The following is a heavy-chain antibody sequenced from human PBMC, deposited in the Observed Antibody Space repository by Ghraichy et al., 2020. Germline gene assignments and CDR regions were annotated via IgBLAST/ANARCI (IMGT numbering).Heavy chain of an antibody. CDR2: INHSGST. Sequence: SETLSLTCAVYGGSFSGYYWSWIRQPPGKGLEWIGEINHSGSTNYNPSLKSRVTISVDTSKNQFSLKLSSVTAADTAVYYCARYLITIFGVANFDYWGQGTLVTVSS. V-gene: IGHV4-34*01. D-gene: IGHD3-3*01. CDR1: GGSFSGYY. CDR3: ARYLITIFGVANFDY. J-gene: IGHJ4*02.